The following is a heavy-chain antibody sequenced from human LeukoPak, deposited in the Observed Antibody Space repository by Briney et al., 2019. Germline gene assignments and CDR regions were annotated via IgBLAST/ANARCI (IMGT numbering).Heavy chain of an antibody. CDR1: GGSISSGDYY. D-gene: IGHD5-12*01. CDR3: ARVRGGLRFLDY. Sequence: SQTLSLTCTVSGGSISSGDYYWSWIRQPPGKGLEWIGYIYYSGSTYYNPSHKSRVTISVDTSKNQFSLKLSSVTATDTAVYYCARVRGGLRFLDYWGQGTMVTVSS. V-gene: IGHV4-30-4*01. J-gene: IGHJ4*02. CDR2: IYYSGST.